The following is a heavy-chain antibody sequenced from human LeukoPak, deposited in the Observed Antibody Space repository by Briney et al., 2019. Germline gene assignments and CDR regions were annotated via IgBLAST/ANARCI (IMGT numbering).Heavy chain of an antibody. V-gene: IGHV3-21*01. CDR1: GFTFSSYS. CDR3: ARDPVGATLDY. D-gene: IGHD1-26*01. Sequence: GGSLRLSCAASGFTFSSYSMNWVRQAPGKGLEWVSSISSSCSYIYYADSVKGRFTISRDHAKNSLYLQMNSLRAEDTAVYYCARDPVGATLDYWGQGTLVTVSS. J-gene: IGHJ4*02. CDR2: ISSSCSYI.